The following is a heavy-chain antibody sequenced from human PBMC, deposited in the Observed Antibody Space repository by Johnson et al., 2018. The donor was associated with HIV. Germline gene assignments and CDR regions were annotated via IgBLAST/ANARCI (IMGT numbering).Heavy chain of an antibody. D-gene: IGHD6-13*01. Sequence: EVQLVESGGGVVQPGRSLRLSCAASGFTFDDYAMHWVRQAPGKGLEWVSGISWNSGSIGYADSVKGRFTISRDNAKNSLYLQMNSLRAEDTALYYCAKDRRAAAADGFDIWGQGTMVTVSS. CDR3: AKDRRAAAADGFDI. CDR2: ISWNSGSI. J-gene: IGHJ3*02. CDR1: GFTFDDYA. V-gene: IGHV3-9*01.